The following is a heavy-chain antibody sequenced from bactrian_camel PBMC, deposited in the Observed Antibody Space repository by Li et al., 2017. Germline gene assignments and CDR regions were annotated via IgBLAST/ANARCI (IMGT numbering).Heavy chain of an antibody. V-gene: IGHV3S28*01. J-gene: IGHJ6*01. Sequence: QLVESGGGLVQPGGSLRLSCAASGFTFSDYYMSWVRRRLDSGLEYIGLTAWGGSIFYSSAMKGRFTISRDNAKNTLYLQLNNLKTEDTAMYYCAQTPVGGSWFPTLDSHFGYWGQGTQVTVS. CDR1: GFTFSDYY. CDR2: LTAWGGSI. D-gene: IGHD6*01. CDR3: AQTPVGGSWFPTLDSHFGY.